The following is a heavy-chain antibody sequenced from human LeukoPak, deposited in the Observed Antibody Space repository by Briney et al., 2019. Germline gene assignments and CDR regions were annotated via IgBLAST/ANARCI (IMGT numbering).Heavy chain of an antibody. V-gene: IGHV3-7*03. J-gene: IGHJ6*02. D-gene: IGHD3-16*01. CDR2: INHNGNVN. CDR1: GFTFSSYW. CDR3: ARGGGLDV. Sequence: GGSLRLSCAASGFTFSSYWMNWARQAPGKRLEWVASINHNGNVNYYVDSVKGRFTISRDNAKNSPYLQMSNLRAEDTAVYFCARGGGLDVWGQGATVTVSS.